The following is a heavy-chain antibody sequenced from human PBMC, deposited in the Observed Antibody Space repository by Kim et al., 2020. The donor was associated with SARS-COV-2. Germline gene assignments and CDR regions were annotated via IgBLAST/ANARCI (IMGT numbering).Heavy chain of an antibody. J-gene: IGHJ6*02. V-gene: IGHV3-23*01. CDR3: ARSRGIRTGDNYYGMDV. D-gene: IGHD1-1*01. Sequence: VKGRFTISSDNSKNMVYLQMTSLRAEDTAVYYCARSRGIRTGDNYYGMDVWGQGTTVTVSS.